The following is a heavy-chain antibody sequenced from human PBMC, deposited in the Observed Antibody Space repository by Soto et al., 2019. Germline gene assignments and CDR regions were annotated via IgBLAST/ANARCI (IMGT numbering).Heavy chain of an antibody. J-gene: IGHJ4*02. CDR1: GGSISSSPYY. D-gene: IGHD4-4*01. CDR2: IYYSGSA. CDR3: ARIRSGNHPDN. V-gene: IGHV4-39*07. Sequence: SETLSLTCTVSGGSISSSPYYWGWIRQPPGKGLEWIGNIYYSGSAYYNPSLKSRVTISVDTSKNQFSLNLSSVTAADTAVYYCARIRSGNHPDNWGQGTLVTVSS.